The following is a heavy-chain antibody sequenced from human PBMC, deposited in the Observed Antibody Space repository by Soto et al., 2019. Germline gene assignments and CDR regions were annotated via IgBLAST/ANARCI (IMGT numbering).Heavy chain of an antibody. V-gene: IGHV1-69*06. J-gene: IGHJ6*02. CDR3: ARVRDPHLDHYGLDV. Sequence: VQLVQSGAEVKNPGSSVKVSCKTSGFTFKVYGINWVRQAPGQGLEWMGGLIPIYDAPNYAQKFQDRVTITADKSTTTVYLELSSLTSEDTAVYFCARVRDPHLDHYGLDVWGQGTTVTVSS. CDR1: GFTFKVYG. CDR2: LIPIYDAP.